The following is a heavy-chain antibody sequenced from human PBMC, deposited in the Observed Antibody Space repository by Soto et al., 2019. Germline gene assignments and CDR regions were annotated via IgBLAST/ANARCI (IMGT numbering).Heavy chain of an antibody. CDR3: ARGSRRDGYRADY. V-gene: IGHV3-74*01. CDR1: GFTFSSYT. D-gene: IGHD5-12*01. J-gene: IGHJ4*02. CDR2: INSDGSST. Sequence: GGSLRLSCAASGFTFSSYTMHWVRQAPGKGLVWVSHINSDGSSTSYADSVKGRFTISRDNAKNTLYLQMNSLRAEDTAVYYCARGSRRDGYRADYWGQGTLVTVSS.